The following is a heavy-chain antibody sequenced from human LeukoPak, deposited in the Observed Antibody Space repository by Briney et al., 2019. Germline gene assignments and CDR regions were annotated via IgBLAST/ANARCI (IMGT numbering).Heavy chain of an antibody. D-gene: IGHD4-17*01. Sequence: ASVKVSCKASGFTFTSSAMQWVRQARGQRLEWIGWIVVGSGNTNYAQKFQERVTITRDMSTSTAYMELSSLRSEDTAVYYCAAGNGDYDYYYGMDVWGQGTTVTVSS. J-gene: IGHJ6*02. CDR3: AAGNGDYDYYYGMDV. CDR2: IVVGSGNT. V-gene: IGHV1-58*02. CDR1: GFTFTSSA.